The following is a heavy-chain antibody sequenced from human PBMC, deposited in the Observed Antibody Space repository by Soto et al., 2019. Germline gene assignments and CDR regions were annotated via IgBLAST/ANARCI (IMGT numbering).Heavy chain of an antibody. V-gene: IGHV3-30-3*01. CDR3: AADDYGDY. CDR1: GFTFSSYA. J-gene: IGHJ4*02. Sequence: QVQLVESGGGVVQPGRSLRLSCAASGFTFSSYAMHWVRQAPGKGLEWVAVISYDGSNKYYAASVKGRFTISRDNSKNTLDLQMSSLRAEDTAVYYCAADDYGDYWGQGTLVTVSS. CDR2: ISYDGSNK.